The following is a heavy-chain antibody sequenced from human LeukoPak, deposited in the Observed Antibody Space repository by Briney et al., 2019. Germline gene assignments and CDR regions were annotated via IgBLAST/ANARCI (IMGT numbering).Heavy chain of an antibody. CDR1: GGAFSSYA. J-gene: IGHJ5*02. CDR2: ISAYNGNT. D-gene: IGHD6-19*01. Sequence: ASVKVSCKASGGAFSSYAISWVRQAPGQGLEWMGWISAYNGNTNYAQKLQGRVAMTTDASTSTAYMELRSLRSDDTAVYYCARVPTGIAVAGSWFDPWGQGTLVTVSS. CDR3: ARVPTGIAVAGSWFDP. V-gene: IGHV1-18*01.